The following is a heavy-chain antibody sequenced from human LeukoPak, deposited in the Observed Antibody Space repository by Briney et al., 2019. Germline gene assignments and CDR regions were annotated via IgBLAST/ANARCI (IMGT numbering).Heavy chain of an antibody. J-gene: IGHJ6*02. Sequence: SETLSLTRTVSGGSISSYYWSWIRQPPRKGLEWIGYIYYSGSTNYNPSLKSRVTISVDTSKNQFSLKLSSVTAADTAVYYCARGLLRYDGMDVWGQGTTVTVSS. CDR3: ARGLLRYDGMDV. CDR2: IYYSGST. D-gene: IGHD3-3*01. CDR1: GGSISSYY. V-gene: IGHV4-59*01.